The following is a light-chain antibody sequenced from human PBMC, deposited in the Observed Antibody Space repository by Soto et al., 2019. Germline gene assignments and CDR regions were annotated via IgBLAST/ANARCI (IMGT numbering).Light chain of an antibody. CDR2: ASS. V-gene: IGLV2-14*01. CDR3: SSYTSGSTVSV. CDR1: SSDVGSYNY. J-gene: IGLJ1*01. Sequence: QSVLTQPASVSGSPGQSITISCTGTSSDVGSYNYVSWYQQHPGKAPRLMIYASSNRPSGVSHRFSGSRSGNTASLTISGLQAEDEADYFCSSYTSGSTVSVVGSGTKVTVL.